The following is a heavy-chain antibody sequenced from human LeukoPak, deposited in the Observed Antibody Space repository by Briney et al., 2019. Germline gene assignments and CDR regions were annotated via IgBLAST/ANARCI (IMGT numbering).Heavy chain of an antibody. CDR2: ISAYNGHT. CDR1: GYTFTSYG. CDR3: ARDVGVSRFDF. J-gene: IGHJ4*02. D-gene: IGHD2-21*01. Sequence: ASVKVSCKASGYTFTSYGFSWVRQAPGHGLEWMGWISAYNGHTEYTRKLQGRVSMTTDTSTSTAYMELRSLTSDDTAVYFCARDVGVSRFDFWGQGTLVTVSS. V-gene: IGHV1-18*01.